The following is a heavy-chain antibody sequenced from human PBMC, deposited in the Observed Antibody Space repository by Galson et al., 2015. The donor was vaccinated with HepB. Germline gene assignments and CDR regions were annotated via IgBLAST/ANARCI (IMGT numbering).Heavy chain of an antibody. V-gene: IGHV3-21*05. CDR2: ISGTGTYT. Sequence: SLRLSCAASGFTFSSYTMNWVRQAPGKGLEWLSYISGTGTYTNYADSVKGRFTISRDSAKNSLYLQMNSLRAEDTAVYFCARVADADYGDHSHFDYWGQGTLVTVSS. J-gene: IGHJ4*02. D-gene: IGHD4-17*01. CDR3: ARVADADYGDHSHFDY. CDR1: GFTFSSYT.